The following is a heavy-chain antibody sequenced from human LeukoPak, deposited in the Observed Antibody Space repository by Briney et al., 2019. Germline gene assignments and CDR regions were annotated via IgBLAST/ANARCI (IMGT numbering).Heavy chain of an antibody. J-gene: IGHJ5*01. Sequence: PGGSLRLSCAASGFTFTNCAMTWVRQAPGKGLDWVSSISGSGSSTYYADSAKGRFTIPRDNSKNTVYLQMNSLSVEDTAVYYCAKDQSRVGASDPFDSWGQGTLVTVSS. CDR3: AKDQSRVGASDPFDS. V-gene: IGHV3-23*01. CDR2: ISGSGSST. D-gene: IGHD1-26*01. CDR1: GFTFTNCA.